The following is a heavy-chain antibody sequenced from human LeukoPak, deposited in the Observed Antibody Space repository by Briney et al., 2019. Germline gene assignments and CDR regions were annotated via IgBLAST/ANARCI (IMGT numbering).Heavy chain of an antibody. D-gene: IGHD3-10*01. Sequence: GGSLRLSCAASGFTFSSYAMHWVRQAPGKGLEYVSAISSNGGSTYYANSVKGRFTISRDNSKNTLYLQMGSLRAEDMAVYYCARSWELLSYYYYMDVWGKGTTVTISS. V-gene: IGHV3-64*01. J-gene: IGHJ6*03. CDR1: GFTFSSYA. CDR2: ISSNGGST. CDR3: ARSWELLSYYYYMDV.